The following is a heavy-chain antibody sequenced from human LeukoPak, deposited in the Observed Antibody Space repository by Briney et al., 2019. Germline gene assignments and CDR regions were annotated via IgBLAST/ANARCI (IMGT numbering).Heavy chain of an antibody. CDR2: ISWNSGSI. J-gene: IGHJ4*02. Sequence: GGSLRLSCAASGFTFDDYAMHWVRQAPGKGLEWVSGISWNSGSIGYADSVKGRFTISRDNAKNSLYLQMNSLRAEDTALYYCAKDRAGRGSSSWYYFDYWGQGTLVTVSS. CDR1: GFTFDDYA. V-gene: IGHV3-9*01. CDR3: AKDRAGRGSSSWYYFDY. D-gene: IGHD6-13*01.